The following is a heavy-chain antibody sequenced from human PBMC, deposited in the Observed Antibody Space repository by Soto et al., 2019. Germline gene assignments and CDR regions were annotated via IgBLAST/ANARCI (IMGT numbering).Heavy chain of an antibody. Sequence: GGSLRLSCAASGFTFSSYGMHWVRQAPGNGLEWVAVIWYDGSNKYYADSVKGRFTISRDNSKNTLYLQMNSLSAEDTAVYYCARDQGVGPLYYYGMDVWGQGTTVTVSS. V-gene: IGHV3-33*01. CDR2: IWYDGSNK. CDR3: ARDQGVGPLYYYGMDV. J-gene: IGHJ6*02. CDR1: GFTFSSYG.